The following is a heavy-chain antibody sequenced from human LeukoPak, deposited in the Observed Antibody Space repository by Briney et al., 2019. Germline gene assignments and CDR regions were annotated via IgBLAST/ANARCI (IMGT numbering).Heavy chain of an antibody. Sequence: PEGSLTLSCVASGFSFNGYYMAWVRLAPGKGLEWVASLKPDGSEKYYLDSVKGRFTISRDNAEQSLYLQMNSLRAEDTAVYYCAKDGDGKVDPYDYWGEGTLVTVSS. CDR2: LKPDGSEK. V-gene: IGHV3-7*01. CDR1: GFSFNGYY. CDR3: AKDGDGKVDPYDY. D-gene: IGHD2-21*01. J-gene: IGHJ4*02.